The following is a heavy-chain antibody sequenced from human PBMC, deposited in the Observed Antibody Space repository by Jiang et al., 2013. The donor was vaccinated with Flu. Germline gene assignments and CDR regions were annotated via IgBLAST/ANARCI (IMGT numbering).Heavy chain of an antibody. Sequence: VQLLESGGGVVQPGGSLRLSCAASGFTFSSYGMHWVRQAPGKGLEWVAFIRYDGSNKYYADSVKGRFTISRDNSKNTLYLQMNSLRAEDTAVYYCAKDVSYYYDSSGYYFDYWGQGTLVTVSS. J-gene: IGHJ4*02. CDR3: AKDVSYYYDSSGYYFDY. CDR1: GFTFSSYG. V-gene: IGHV3-30*02. D-gene: IGHD3-22*01. CDR2: IRYDGSNK.